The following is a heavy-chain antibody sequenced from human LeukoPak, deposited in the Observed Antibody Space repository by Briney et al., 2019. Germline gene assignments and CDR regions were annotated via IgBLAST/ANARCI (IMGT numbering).Heavy chain of an antibody. CDR3: ARKGFGNLDSWFDP. CDR1: GYSISSGYY. D-gene: IGHD3-10*01. J-gene: IGHJ5*02. Sequence: SETLSLTCTVSGYSISSGYYWGWIRQAPGKGQEYIGSTHHSGTTYYNPSLKRRVTVSLDTSENQLSLKLSSVTAADTAVYYCARKGFGNLDSWFDPWGQGTLVTVSS. V-gene: IGHV4-38-2*02. CDR2: THHSGTT.